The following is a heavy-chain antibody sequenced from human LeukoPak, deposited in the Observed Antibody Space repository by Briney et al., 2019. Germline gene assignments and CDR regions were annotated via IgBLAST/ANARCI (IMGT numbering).Heavy chain of an antibody. V-gene: IGHV3-23*01. CDR2: ISGSGGST. J-gene: IGHJ4*02. CDR3: AKFGEDYYGSGSYWGLPYYFDY. D-gene: IGHD3-10*01. Sequence: GGSLRLSCAASGFTFSSYAMGWVRQAPGKGLEWVSSISGSGGSTYYADSVKGRFTISRDNSKNTLYLQMNSLRAEDTAVYYCAKFGEDYYGSGSYWGLPYYFDYWGQGTLVTVSS. CDR1: GFTFSSYA.